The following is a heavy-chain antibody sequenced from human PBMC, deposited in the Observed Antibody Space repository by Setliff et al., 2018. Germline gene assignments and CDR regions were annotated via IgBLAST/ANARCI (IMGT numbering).Heavy chain of an antibody. CDR2: INAGNGNT. Sequence: GASVKVSCKASGYTFTSYAMHWVRQAPGQRLEWMGWINAGNGNTKYSHKFQGRVTMTSDTSTSTAYMELRSLRSDDTAIYYCARNIVPLNWGQGTLVTVSS. CDR3: ARNIVPLN. J-gene: IGHJ4*02. CDR1: GYTFTSYA. V-gene: IGHV1-3*01. D-gene: IGHD5-12*01.